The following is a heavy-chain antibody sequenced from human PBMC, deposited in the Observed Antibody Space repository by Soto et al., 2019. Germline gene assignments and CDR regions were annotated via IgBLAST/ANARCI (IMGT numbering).Heavy chain of an antibody. CDR2: IYHTGGT. CDR1: GGSIDSGDW. J-gene: IGHJ4*02. D-gene: IGHD1-26*01. V-gene: IGHV4-4*02. CDR3: ARLGKDTWDFDY. Sequence: SETLSLTCTVSGGSIDSGDWWSWVRQPPGTGLEWIGEIYHTGGTKYNPSLESRVSISVDKSKNQFSLRLNSVTAADTAVYYCARLGKDTWDFDYWGQGTLVTVSS.